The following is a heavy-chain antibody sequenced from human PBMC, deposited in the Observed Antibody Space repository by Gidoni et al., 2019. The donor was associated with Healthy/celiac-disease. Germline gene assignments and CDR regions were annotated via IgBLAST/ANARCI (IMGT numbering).Heavy chain of an antibody. CDR3: ALSRSGYDLSPIDY. J-gene: IGHJ4*02. V-gene: IGHV4-30-2*01. D-gene: IGHD5-12*01. CDR1: GGSISRGGYA. Sequence: QLQLQESGSGLVKPSQTLSLTCAVSGGSISRGGYAGSWIRQPPGEGLEWIGYIYHSGSTYYNPSLKSRVTRSVDSSKNQFSLKLSSVTAADTSVYYCALSRSGYDLSPIDYWGQGTLVTVSS. CDR2: IYHSGST.